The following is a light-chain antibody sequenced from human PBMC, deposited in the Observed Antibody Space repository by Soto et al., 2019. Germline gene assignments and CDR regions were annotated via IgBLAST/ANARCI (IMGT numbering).Light chain of an antibody. CDR1: QSISSY. Sequence: DIHMTQSPSSLSASLGARVTITFRASQSISSYLNWYQQKPGKAPKLLIYDASNLETGVPSRFSGSGSGTDFTFTISSLQPEDIATYYCQQYDNLPTFGQGTRLEIK. V-gene: IGKV1-33*01. CDR3: QQYDNLPT. CDR2: DAS. J-gene: IGKJ5*01.